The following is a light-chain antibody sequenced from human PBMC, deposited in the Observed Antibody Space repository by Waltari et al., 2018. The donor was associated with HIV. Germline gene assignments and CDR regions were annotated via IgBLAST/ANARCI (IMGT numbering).Light chain of an antibody. CDR3: QQYMNSPRT. CDR1: QSVRSTH. CDR2: AAS. V-gene: IGKV3-20*01. J-gene: IGKJ1*01. Sequence: EIVLTQSPGTLSLSPGERATLSCRASQSVRSTHLAWYQQKPGQPPRLPIYAASTRATGIPERFSGSGSGTDFTLAIRRLEPEDFAVYYCQQYMNSPRTFGQGTKVEI.